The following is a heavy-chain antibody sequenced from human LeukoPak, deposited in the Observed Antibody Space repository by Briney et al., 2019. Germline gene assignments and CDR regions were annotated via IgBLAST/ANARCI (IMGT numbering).Heavy chain of an antibody. J-gene: IGHJ6*03. Sequence: MPSETLSLTCTVSGGSISSHYWSWIRQPPGKGLEWIGYIYYSGSTNYNPSLKSRVTISVDPSKNQFSLKLSSVTAADTAVYYCARDRVNRFGVRGYYYYMDVWGKGTTVTVSS. CDR3: ARDRVNRFGVRGYYYYMDV. CDR1: GGSISSHY. D-gene: IGHD3-10*01. V-gene: IGHV4-59*11. CDR2: IYYSGST.